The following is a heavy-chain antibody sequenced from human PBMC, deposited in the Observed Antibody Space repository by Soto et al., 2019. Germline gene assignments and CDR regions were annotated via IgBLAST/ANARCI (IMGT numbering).Heavy chain of an antibody. CDR2: IYYSGST. Sequence: PSETLSLTCTVSGGSISSGDYYWSWIRQPPGKGLEWIGYIYYSGSTYYNPSLKSRVTISVDTSKNQFSLKLSSVTAADTAVYYCDRDSSSSWPNYYYYYGMDVWGQGTTVTVSS. J-gene: IGHJ6*02. CDR1: GGSISSGDYY. V-gene: IGHV4-30-4*01. D-gene: IGHD6-13*01. CDR3: DRDSSSSWPNYYYYYGMDV.